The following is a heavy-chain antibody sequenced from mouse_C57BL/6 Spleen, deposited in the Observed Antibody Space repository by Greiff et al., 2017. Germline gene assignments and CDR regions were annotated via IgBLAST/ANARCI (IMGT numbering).Heavy chain of an antibody. Sequence: VQLQQSGAELVRPGASVKLSCKASGYTFTDYYINWVKQRPGQGLEWIARIYPGSGNTYYNEKFKGKATLTAEKSSSTAYMQLSSLTSEDSAVYFCARRSDLRGAMDYWGQGTSVTVSS. CDR2: IYPGSGNT. V-gene: IGHV1-76*01. CDR1: GYTFTDYY. J-gene: IGHJ4*01. CDR3: ARRSDLRGAMDY.